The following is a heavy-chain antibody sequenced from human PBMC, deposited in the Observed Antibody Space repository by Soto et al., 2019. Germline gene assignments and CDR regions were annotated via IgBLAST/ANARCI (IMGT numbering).Heavy chain of an antibody. V-gene: IGHV3-7*03. CDR3: ARMETETGTTSGYYYYGMDV. Sequence: EVQLVESGGGLVQPGGSLRLSCAASGFTFSSYWMSWVRQAPGKGLEWVANIKQDGSEKYYVDSVKGRFTISRDNAKNSLYLQMNSLRAEDTAVYYCARMETETGTTSGYYYYGMDVWGQGTTVTVSS. CDR2: IKQDGSEK. J-gene: IGHJ6*02. CDR1: GFTFSSYW. D-gene: IGHD1-7*01.